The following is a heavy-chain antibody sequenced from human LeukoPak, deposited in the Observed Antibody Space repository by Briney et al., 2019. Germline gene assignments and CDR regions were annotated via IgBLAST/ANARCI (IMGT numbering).Heavy chain of an antibody. V-gene: IGHV1-2*04. CDR3: ARGLSIAAADTPIGWFDP. Sequence: GASVKVSCKASGYTFTGYYMHWVRQAPGQGLEWMGWINPNSGGTNYAQKFQGWVTMTRDTSISTAYMELSRLRSDDTAVYYCARGLSIAAADTPIGWFDPWGQGTLVTVSS. CDR2: INPNSGGT. J-gene: IGHJ5*02. CDR1: GYTFTGYY. D-gene: IGHD6-13*01.